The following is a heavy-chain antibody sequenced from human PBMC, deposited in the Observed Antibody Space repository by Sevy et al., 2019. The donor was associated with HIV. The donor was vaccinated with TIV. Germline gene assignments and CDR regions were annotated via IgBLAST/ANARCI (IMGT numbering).Heavy chain of an antibody. CDR2: ISWNCGSI. V-gene: IGHV3-9*01. CDR1: GFTFDDYA. Sequence: GGSLRLSCAASGFTFDDYAMHWVRQAPGKGLEWVSGISWNCGSIGYADSVKGRFTISRDNAKNSLYLQMNSLRAEDTALYYCAKDSKSRHDAFDIWGQGTMVTVSS. J-gene: IGHJ3*02. CDR3: AKDSKSRHDAFDI.